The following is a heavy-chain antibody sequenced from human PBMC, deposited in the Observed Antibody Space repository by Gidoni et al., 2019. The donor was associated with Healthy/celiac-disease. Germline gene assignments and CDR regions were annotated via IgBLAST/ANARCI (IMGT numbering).Heavy chain of an antibody. D-gene: IGHD4-17*01. CDR2: IYPSDSDT. CDR1: GYSFTSYW. J-gene: IGHJ4*02. Sequence: EVQLVQSGAEVKKPGESLKLSCKGYGYSFTSYWIGWVRQMPGKGLEWMGIIYPSDSDTRYSPSFQGQVTISADKSISTAYLQWSSLKASDTAMYYCASSPIGAVTTHYFDYWGQGTLVTVSS. V-gene: IGHV5-51*01. CDR3: ASSPIGAVTTHYFDY.